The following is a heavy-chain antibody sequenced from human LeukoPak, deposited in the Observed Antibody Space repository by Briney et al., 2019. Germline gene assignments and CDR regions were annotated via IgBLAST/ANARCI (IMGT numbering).Heavy chain of an antibody. CDR1: GGSISSGSYY. J-gene: IGHJ3*02. D-gene: IGHD1-26*01. CDR2: IYTSGST. V-gene: IGHV4-61*02. CDR3: ARRVGRYAFDI. Sequence: SETLSLTCTVSGGSISSGSYYWSWIRQPAGTGLEWIGRIYTSGSTNYNPSLKSRVTISVDTSKDQFSLKLSSVTAADTAVYYCARRVGRYAFDIWGQGTMVTVSS.